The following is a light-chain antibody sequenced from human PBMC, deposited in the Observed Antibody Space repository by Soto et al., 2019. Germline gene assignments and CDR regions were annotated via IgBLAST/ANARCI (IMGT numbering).Light chain of an antibody. CDR1: QSVSRY. J-gene: IGKJ5*01. CDR3: QQSDNTPVT. V-gene: IGKV3-11*01. CDR2: DAS. Sequence: EIVLTQSPATLSLSPGERATLSCRASQSVSRYLAWYQQKPGQAPRLLIYDASNRATGTPARFSGSGSGTDFTLTSSSLEPEDCAVYWCQQSDNTPVTFGQGTRLE.